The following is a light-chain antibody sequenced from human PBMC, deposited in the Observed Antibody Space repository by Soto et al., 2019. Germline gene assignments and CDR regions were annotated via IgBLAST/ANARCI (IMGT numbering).Light chain of an antibody. Sequence: DIQMTQSPSSLSESAGDRVTITCRASQGISTYLNWYQQKPGKAPKLLIYAASSLQSGVPSRFSGSGSGTEFTLTISSLQPDDFATYYCQHYNSYSGAFGQGTKVDIK. V-gene: IGKV1-16*01. J-gene: IGKJ1*01. CDR3: QHYNSYSGA. CDR1: QGISTY. CDR2: AAS.